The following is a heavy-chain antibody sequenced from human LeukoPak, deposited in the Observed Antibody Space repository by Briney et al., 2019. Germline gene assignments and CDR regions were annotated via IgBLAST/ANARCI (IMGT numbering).Heavy chain of an antibody. Sequence: PGGSLRLSCAASGFTVSSNHMSWVRQAPGKGLEWVSSIYTGGSTYYADSVKGRFTISRDNSKNTLYLQMNSLRAEDTAVYYCAKGDGDYDDYYYYGMDVWGQGTTVTVSS. D-gene: IGHD4-17*01. CDR1: GFTVSSNH. J-gene: IGHJ6*02. CDR3: AKGDGDYDDYYYYGMDV. V-gene: IGHV3-53*01. CDR2: IYTGGST.